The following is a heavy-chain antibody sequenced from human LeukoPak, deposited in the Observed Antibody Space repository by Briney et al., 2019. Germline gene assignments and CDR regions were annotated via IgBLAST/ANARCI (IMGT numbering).Heavy chain of an antibody. Sequence: GGSLRLSCAASGFTFSSYVMHWVRQAPGRGLEGVAIISYDGSNEYYADSVKGRFTISRDNSKNTLYLQMNSLRAEDTAVYYRAKPHFGVHPGVWPYWGQGTLVTVSS. J-gene: IGHJ4*02. V-gene: IGHV3-30*04. D-gene: IGHD3-10*01. CDR1: GFTFSSYV. CDR3: AKPHFGVHPGVWPY. CDR2: ISYDGSNE.